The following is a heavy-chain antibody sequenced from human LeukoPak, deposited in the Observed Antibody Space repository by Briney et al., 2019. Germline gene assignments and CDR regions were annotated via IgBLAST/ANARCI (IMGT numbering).Heavy chain of an antibody. D-gene: IGHD1-7*01. V-gene: IGHV4-61*02. Sequence: SETLSLTCTVSGGSISSGSYYWSWIRQPAGKGLEWIGRIYTSGSTNYNPSLKSRVTISVDTSKNQFSLKLSSVTAADTAVYYCARVASLSITGTTSSNDAPAHWYFDLWGRGTLVTVSS. CDR3: ARVASLSITGTTSSNDAPAHWYFDL. CDR1: GGSISSGSYY. J-gene: IGHJ2*01. CDR2: IYTSGST.